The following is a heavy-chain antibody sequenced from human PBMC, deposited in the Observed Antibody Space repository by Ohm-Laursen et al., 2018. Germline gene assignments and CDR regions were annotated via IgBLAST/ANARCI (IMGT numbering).Heavy chain of an antibody. Sequence: SETLFLTCAVYGESFSGYYWSWIRQPPGKGLEWIGEINDSGSTNYNPSLKSRVTISVDTSKNQFSLKLSSVTAADTAVYYCARRANSAFPYYLDYWGQGTLVTVSS. D-gene: IGHD1-26*01. V-gene: IGHV4-34*01. J-gene: IGHJ4*02. CDR2: INDSGST. CDR1: GESFSGYY. CDR3: ARRANSAFPYYLDY.